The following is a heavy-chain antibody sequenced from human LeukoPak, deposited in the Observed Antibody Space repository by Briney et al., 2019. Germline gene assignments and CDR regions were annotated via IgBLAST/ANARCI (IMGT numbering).Heavy chain of an antibody. J-gene: IGHJ5*01. D-gene: IGHD3-22*01. V-gene: IGHV3-30*01. Sequence: GGSLRLSCAASGFTFRSYSMHSVRQAPGKGPEWVAVISYDGSTQYYADSVKGRFTISRDNSKNTLYLQLNSLRADDTAVYYCARDPYDSGWFDYWGQGTLLTVSS. CDR1: GFTFRSYS. CDR3: ARDPYDSGWFDY. CDR2: ISYDGSTQ.